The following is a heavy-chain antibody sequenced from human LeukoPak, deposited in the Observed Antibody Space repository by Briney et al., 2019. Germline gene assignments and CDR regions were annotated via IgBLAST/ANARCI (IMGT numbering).Heavy chain of an antibody. CDR1: GYTFSNYG. Sequence: ASVKVSCKTSGYTFSNYGISWVRQAPGHGLEWMGWITAYNGNRLYAQRFQGRITLTTDTSTSTSYMELRSQEYDDTAIYYCARDNDKVVDHWGQGTLVTVSS. CDR3: ARDNDKVVDH. V-gene: IGHV1-18*01. J-gene: IGHJ4*01. CDR2: ITAYNGNR. D-gene: IGHD1-1*01.